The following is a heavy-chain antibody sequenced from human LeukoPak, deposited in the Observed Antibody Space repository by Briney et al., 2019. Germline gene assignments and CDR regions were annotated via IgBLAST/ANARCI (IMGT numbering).Heavy chain of an antibody. J-gene: IGHJ3*02. D-gene: IGHD3-22*01. V-gene: IGHV3-53*01. CDR1: GFTVSSNY. Sequence: PGGSLRLSCAASGFTVSSNYMSWVRQAPGKGLEWVSVIYSGGSTYYADSVKGRFTISRDNSKNTLYLQMNSLRAEDTAVYYCARESSGYPLGAFDIWGQGTMVTVSS. CDR2: IYSGGST. CDR3: ARESSGYPLGAFDI.